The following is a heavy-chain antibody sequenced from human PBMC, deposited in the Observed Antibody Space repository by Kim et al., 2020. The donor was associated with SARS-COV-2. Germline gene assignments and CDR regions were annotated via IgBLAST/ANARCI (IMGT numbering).Heavy chain of an antibody. CDR3: ARDQEIEQLVAPTYYFDY. CDR2: INPNSGGT. Sequence: ASVKVSCKASGYTFTGYYMHWVRQAPGQGLEWMGWINPNSGGTNYAQKFQGWVTMTRDTSISTAYMELSRLRSDDTAVYYCARDQEIEQLVAPTYYFDYWGQGTLVTVSS. D-gene: IGHD6-13*01. CDR1: GYTFTGYY. V-gene: IGHV1-2*04. J-gene: IGHJ4*02.